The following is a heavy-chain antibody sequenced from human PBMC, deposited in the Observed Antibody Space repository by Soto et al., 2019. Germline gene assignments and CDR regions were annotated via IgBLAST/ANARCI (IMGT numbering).Heavy chain of an antibody. Sequence: GESLKIACQGSGYNFAIYWISWVRQVPGKGLEWMGRIDPSDSYSNYNPSFQGHVTISADKSISTAYLQWSSLKASDTAMYFCARHTPSTSGGWTYWGQGTLVPVSS. CDR3: ARHTPSTSGGWTY. V-gene: IGHV5-10-1*01. CDR2: IDPSDSYS. D-gene: IGHD2-2*01. J-gene: IGHJ4*02. CDR1: GYNFAIYW.